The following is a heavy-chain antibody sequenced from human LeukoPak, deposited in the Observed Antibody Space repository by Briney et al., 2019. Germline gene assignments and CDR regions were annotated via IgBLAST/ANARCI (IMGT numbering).Heavy chain of an antibody. CDR3: ARVGYYESSGYYEY. CDR2: INPNSGGT. D-gene: IGHD3-22*01. V-gene: IGHV1-2*06. Sequence: ASVKVSCKASEDTLTDYYMHWVRQAPGQGLEWMGRINPNSGGTNYAQKFQGRVTMTRDTSISTVYMELSRLRSDDTAVYYCARVGYYESSGYYEYWGQGTLVTVSS. CDR1: EDTLTDYY. J-gene: IGHJ4*02.